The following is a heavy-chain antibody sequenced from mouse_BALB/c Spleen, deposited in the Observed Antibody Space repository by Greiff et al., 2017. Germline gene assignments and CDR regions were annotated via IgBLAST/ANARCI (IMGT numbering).Heavy chain of an antibody. Sequence: DVQLQESGPELVKPGASVKISCKASGYTFTDYNMHWVKQSHGKSLEWIGYIYPYNGGTGYNQKFKSKATLTVDNSSSTAYMELRSLTSEDSAVYYCARLYGYYYYAMDYWGQGTSVTVSS. J-gene: IGHJ4*01. CDR1: GYTFTDYN. D-gene: IGHD2-2*01. CDR3: ARLYGYYYYAMDY. CDR2: IYPYNGGT. V-gene: IGHV1S29*02.